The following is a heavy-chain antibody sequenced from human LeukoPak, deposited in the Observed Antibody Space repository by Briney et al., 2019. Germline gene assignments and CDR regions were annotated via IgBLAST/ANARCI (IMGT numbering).Heavy chain of an antibody. D-gene: IGHD1-26*01. CDR3: ARDPYSGSYGNYYYYFMDV. Sequence: GGSLRLSCAASGFTFSSYSMNWVRQAPGKGLEWVSSITSGSSYIYYADSVRGRFTISRDNAKNSLYLQMNSLRAEDTAVYNCARDPYSGSYGNYYYYFMDVWGKGTTVTISS. J-gene: IGHJ6*03. V-gene: IGHV3-21*01. CDR2: ITSGSSYI. CDR1: GFTFSSYS.